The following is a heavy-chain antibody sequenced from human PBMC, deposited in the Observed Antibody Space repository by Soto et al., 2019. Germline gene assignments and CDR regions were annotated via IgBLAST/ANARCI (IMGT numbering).Heavy chain of an antibody. CDR3: ARVAGDYVTPTPYWYFDL. Sequence: QVQLVQSGAEVKKPGSSVKVSCKASGGTFSSYTISWVRQAPGQGLEWMGRIIPILGIAKYAQKFQGRVTITANKSTSTAYMELSNLRSEDTAVYYCARVAGDYVTPTPYWYFDLWGRGTLVTVSS. CDR2: IIPILGIA. CDR1: GGTFSSYT. J-gene: IGHJ2*01. V-gene: IGHV1-69*02. D-gene: IGHD4-17*01.